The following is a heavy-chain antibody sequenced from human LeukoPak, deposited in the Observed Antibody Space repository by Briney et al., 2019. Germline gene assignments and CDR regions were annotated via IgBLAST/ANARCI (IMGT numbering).Heavy chain of an antibody. J-gene: IGHJ4*02. V-gene: IGHV3-48*04. CDR3: FGSGSSFDH. Sequence: GGSLRLSCAASGFTFSSYSMNWVRQAPGKGLEWVSYISRSGSTIHYADSVKGRFTISRDNAKNSLYLQMNSLRVEDTALYYCFGSGSSFDHWGQGTLVTVSS. CDR1: GFTFSSYS. D-gene: IGHD1-26*01. CDR2: ISRSGSTI.